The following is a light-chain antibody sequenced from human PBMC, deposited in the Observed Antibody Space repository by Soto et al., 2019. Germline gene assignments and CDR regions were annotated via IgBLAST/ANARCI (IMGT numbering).Light chain of an antibody. CDR3: QQLNSYPH. V-gene: IGKV1-9*01. Sequence: DIQLPQSPSFLSASVGDSFTITCRTSQDISSFLAWYQQKPGKAPNLLIYGASTLQSGVPSRFSGSGSGTEFTLTISSLQPEDFATYYCQQLNSYPHVGQGKRLEIK. J-gene: IGKJ5*01. CDR2: GAS. CDR1: QDISSF.